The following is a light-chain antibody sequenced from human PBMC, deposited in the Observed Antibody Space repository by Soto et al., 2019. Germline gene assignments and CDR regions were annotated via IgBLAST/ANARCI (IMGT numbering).Light chain of an antibody. J-gene: IGLJ2*01. CDR1: SGHSSYA. V-gene: IGLV4-69*01. CDR2: LNSDGSH. Sequence: QLVLTQSPSASASLGASVKLTCTLRSGHSSYAIAWPQQQPEKGPRYLMRLNSDGSHSKGDGITDRLSGSCSGVERYLSIYSLTSADEADYYCPMGHWPHVVFGGGTKVTVL. CDR3: PMGHWPHVV.